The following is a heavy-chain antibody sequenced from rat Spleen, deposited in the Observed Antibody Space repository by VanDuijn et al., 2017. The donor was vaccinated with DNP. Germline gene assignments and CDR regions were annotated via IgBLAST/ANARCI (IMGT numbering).Heavy chain of an antibody. CDR3: AIATRGGVFPIYYCYFDF. D-gene: IGHD1-4*01. J-gene: IGHJ1*01. CDR2: ISYDGGSS. V-gene: IGHV5-22*01. Sequence: EVQLVESGGGLVQPGRSMKLSCAASGFTFSDYGMAWVLQAPAKGLEWVAYISYDGGSSYYGDSVKGRFTISRDNAKSTLYLQMNSLGVEDMATYYCAIATRGGVFPIYYCYFDFWGPVTMVIVSS. CDR1: GFTFSDYG.